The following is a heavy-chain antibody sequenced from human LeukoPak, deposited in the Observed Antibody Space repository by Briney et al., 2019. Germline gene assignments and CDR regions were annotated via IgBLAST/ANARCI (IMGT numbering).Heavy chain of an antibody. CDR1: GYTFTSYA. V-gene: IGHV7-4-1*02. J-gene: IGHJ6*03. CDR2: INTNTGNP. CDR3: ARDTRRRGTGDYYYYYMDV. D-gene: IGHD7-27*01. Sequence: ASVKVSCKASGYTFTSYAMNWVRQAPGQGLEWMGWINTNTGNPTYAQGFTGRFVFSLDTSVSTAYLQISSLKAEDTAVYYCARDTRRRGTGDYYYYYMDVWGKGTTVTISS.